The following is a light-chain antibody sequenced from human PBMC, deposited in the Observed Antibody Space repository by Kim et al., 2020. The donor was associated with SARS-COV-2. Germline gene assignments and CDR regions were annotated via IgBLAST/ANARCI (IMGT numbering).Light chain of an antibody. CDR3: SSRDNTYNHLI. J-gene: IGLJ2*01. Sequence: SSELTQDPTVSVALGQTVRITCQGDSLREYHASWYQQKPGQAPLLVIYGENRRPSGIPDRFSGTSSGNRASLTITGAQAEDEADYFCSSRDNTYNHLIFAGGTRVAVL. CDR2: GEN. CDR1: SLREYH. V-gene: IGLV3-19*01.